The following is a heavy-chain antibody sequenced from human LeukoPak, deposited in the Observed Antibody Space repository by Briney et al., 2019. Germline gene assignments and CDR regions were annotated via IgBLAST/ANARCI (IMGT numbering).Heavy chain of an antibody. J-gene: IGHJ4*02. V-gene: IGHV3-48*03. D-gene: IGHD1-26*01. CDR1: GFTVSSNY. CDR2: ISSSGSTI. Sequence: GGSLRLSCAASGFTVSSNYMTWVRQAPGKGLEWVSYISSSGSTIYYADSVKGRFTISRDNAKNSLYLQMNSLRAEDTAVYYCARDLSGSLDYWGQGTLVTVSS. CDR3: ARDLSGSLDY.